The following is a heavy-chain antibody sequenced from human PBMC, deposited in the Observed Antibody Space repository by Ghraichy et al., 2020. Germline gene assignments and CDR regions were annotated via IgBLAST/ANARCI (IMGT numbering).Heavy chain of an antibody. V-gene: IGHV3-23*01. CDR2: ISGPATTT. CDR3: AKADSSGLGAFDH. Sequence: GESLRLSCAASGFTFSSNAMNWVRQAPGKGLEWVSVISGPATTTYYADSVKGRFTISRDNSKNTLHLQMNNLRAEDTAIYYCAKADSSGLGAFDHWGQGTLVTVSS. J-gene: IGHJ4*02. CDR1: GFTFSSNA. D-gene: IGHD6-19*01.